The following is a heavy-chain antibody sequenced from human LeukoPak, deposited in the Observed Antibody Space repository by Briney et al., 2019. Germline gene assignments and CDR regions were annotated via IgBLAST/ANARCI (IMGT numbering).Heavy chain of an antibody. Sequence: SETLSLTCTVSGGSISSYYWSWIRQPPGKGLDGVGYIYYSGSTNYNPSLTSRVTISVDTSKIQFSLELSSVTPAERAVYTCAREDASMVVDYWGQGTLVTVSS. CDR2: IYYSGST. D-gene: IGHD3-22*01. J-gene: IGHJ4*02. CDR1: GGSISSYY. CDR3: AREDASMVVDY. V-gene: IGHV4-59*01.